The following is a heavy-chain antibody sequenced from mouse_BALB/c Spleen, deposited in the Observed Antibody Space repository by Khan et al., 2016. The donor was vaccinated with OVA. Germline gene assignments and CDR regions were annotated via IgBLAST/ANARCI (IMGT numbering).Heavy chain of an antibody. Sequence: QVQLQQSWSYLVRPVPSVKLSFKASFYTFPTYWINWVKQRPGQGLEWIGNIYPSDSYTNYNQNFKDKATLTVDKSSSTAYMQLRRPTSSYSAVSVCSREVGTRDYWGHGTLGTVSA. CDR3: SREVGTRDY. J-gene: IGHJ3*01. CDR1: FYTFPTYW. CDR2: IYPSDSYT. V-gene: IGHV1-69*02. D-gene: IGHD1-1*02.